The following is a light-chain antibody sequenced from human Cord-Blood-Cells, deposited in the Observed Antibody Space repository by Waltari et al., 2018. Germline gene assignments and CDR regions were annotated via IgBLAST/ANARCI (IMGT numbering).Light chain of an antibody. CDR3: SSYTSSSTWV. CDR2: DVS. CDR1: SSEVGGYNY. Sequence: QSALTQPASVSGSPGQSITIPCTGTSSEVGGYNYVSWYQQHPGKAPKLMIYDVSNRPSGVSNRFSGSKSGNTASLTISGLQAEDEADYYCSSYTSSSTWVFGGGTKLTVL. J-gene: IGLJ3*02. V-gene: IGLV2-14*03.